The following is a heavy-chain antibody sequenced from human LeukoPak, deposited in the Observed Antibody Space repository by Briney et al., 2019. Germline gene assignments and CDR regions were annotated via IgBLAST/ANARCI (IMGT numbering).Heavy chain of an antibody. Sequence: SVKVSCKASGGTFSSYAISWVRQAPGQGLEWMGGIIPIFGTANYAQKFQGRVTITTDESTSTAYTELSSLRSEDTAVYYCARATLRSQRFGELLYPSWGQGTLVTVSS. J-gene: IGHJ4*02. D-gene: IGHD3-10*01. CDR3: ARATLRSQRFGELLYPS. CDR1: GGTFSSYA. CDR2: IIPIFGTA. V-gene: IGHV1-69*05.